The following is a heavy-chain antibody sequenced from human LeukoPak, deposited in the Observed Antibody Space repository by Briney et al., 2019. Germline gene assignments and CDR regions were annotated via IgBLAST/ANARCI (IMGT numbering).Heavy chain of an antibody. V-gene: IGHV4-59*08. D-gene: IGHD2-21*01. CDR3: ARHGCGGECYSRWRNDDAFDS. CDR1: GGSISSYY. J-gene: IGHJ3*02. Sequence: SDTLSLTCNVSGGSISSYYWSWIRQPPGKGLECIGYIYYSGSTNYNPALKSRVTMSVGTSKNQFSLKLSSVSAADTAVYYCARHGCGGECYSRWRNDDAFDSWGQGIMVTVSS. CDR2: IYYSGST.